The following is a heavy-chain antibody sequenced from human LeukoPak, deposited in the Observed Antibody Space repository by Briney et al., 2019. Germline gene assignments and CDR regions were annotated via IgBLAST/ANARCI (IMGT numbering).Heavy chain of an antibody. CDR3: ARVFANSGYWYYFDY. CDR2: IYHSGRI. D-gene: IGHD5-12*01. J-gene: IGHJ4*02. Sequence: PSQTLTLTCAVSGXSISRGDDPWSWIRQPPGKGLELLGYIYHSGRIYSLPSLKSRVTISVDRSKNQFSLKLSSVTAADTAVYYCARVFANSGYWYYFDYWGQGTLVTVSS. CDR1: GXSISRGDDP. V-gene: IGHV4-30-2*01.